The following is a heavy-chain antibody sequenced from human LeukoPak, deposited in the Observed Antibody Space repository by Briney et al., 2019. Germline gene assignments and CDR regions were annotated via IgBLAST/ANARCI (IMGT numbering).Heavy chain of an antibody. J-gene: IGHJ4*02. V-gene: IGHV3-21*01. CDR1: GFTFSSYS. CDR3: ARENRDGYQIDY. Sequence: AGGSLRLSCAASGFTFSSYSMNWVRQAPGKGLEWVSSISSSSYIYYADSVRGRFTISRDNAKNSLYLQMNSLRAEDTAVYYCARENRDGYQIDYWGQGTLVTVSS. D-gene: IGHD5-24*01. CDR2: ISSSSYI.